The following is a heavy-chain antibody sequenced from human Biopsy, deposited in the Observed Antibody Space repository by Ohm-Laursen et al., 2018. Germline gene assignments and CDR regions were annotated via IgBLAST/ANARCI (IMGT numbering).Heavy chain of an antibody. CDR2: LYNTGGT. CDR3: AREAAIIDPRTRAFDY. Sequence: SETLSLTCPVSGGSISSYQWTWIRQPPGKGLEWIGYLYNTGGTNYNPSLKSRVTISVDTSKNQFSLKLRSVTAADTAVYYCAREAAIIDPRTRAFDYWGQGTLVTVSS. V-gene: IGHV4-59*01. J-gene: IGHJ4*02. CDR1: GGSISSYQ. D-gene: IGHD6-25*01.